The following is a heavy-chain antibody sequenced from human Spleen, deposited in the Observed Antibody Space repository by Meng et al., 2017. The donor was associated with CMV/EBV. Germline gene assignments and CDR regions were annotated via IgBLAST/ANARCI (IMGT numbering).Heavy chain of an antibody. J-gene: IGHJ4*02. CDR1: GFTFSAYS. CDR3: ARDPTTLGYLALNTDY. CDR2: ISSSSSYI. D-gene: IGHD4-11*01. Sequence: GGSLRLSCAASGFTFSAYSMNWVRQAPGKGLEWVSSISSSSSYIYYADSLKGRFTISRDNAKNSLYLQMNSLRAEDTAVYYCARDPTTLGYLALNTDYWGQGTLVTVSS. V-gene: IGHV3-21*01.